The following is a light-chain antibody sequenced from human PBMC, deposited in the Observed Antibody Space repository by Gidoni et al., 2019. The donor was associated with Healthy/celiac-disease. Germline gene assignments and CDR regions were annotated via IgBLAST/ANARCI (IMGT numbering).Light chain of an antibody. CDR3: QQSYSTPLT. CDR2: AAS. V-gene: IGKV1-39*01. CDR1: QSISSD. Sequence: IHMAQSPSPLSASVGDRLTITCRASQSISSDLNWYQQKPGKAPKLLIYAASSLQSGVPSRFSGSGSGTDFTLTISSLQPEDVETYYCQQSYSTPLTFGGGTKVEIK. J-gene: IGKJ4*01.